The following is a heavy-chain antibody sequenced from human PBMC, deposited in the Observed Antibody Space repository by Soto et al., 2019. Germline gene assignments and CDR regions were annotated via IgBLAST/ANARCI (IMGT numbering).Heavy chain of an antibody. Sequence: EVQLVESGGGLVQPGGSLRLSCAAPGFTFSSYWMHWVRQAPGQGLVWVSRINSDESTTNYADSVKGRFTISRDNAKNTLYLQMNSLRAEDTAMYYCARGVRNYYGVDVWGQGTTVTVSS. CDR1: GFTFSSYW. J-gene: IGHJ6*02. V-gene: IGHV3-74*01. CDR2: INSDESTT. CDR3: ARGVRNYYGVDV.